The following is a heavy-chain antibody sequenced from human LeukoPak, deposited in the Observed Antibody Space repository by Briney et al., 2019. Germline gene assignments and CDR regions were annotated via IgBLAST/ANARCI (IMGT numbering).Heavy chain of an antibody. CDR1: GGSVSSGSYY. Sequence: SETLSLTCTVSGGSVSSGSYYWSWIRQPPGKGLEWIGEINHSGSTNYNPSLKSRVTISVDTSKNQFSLKLSSVTAADTAVYYCARVLRFLEWLSYNWFDPWGQGTLVTVSS. CDR3: ARVLRFLEWLSYNWFDP. J-gene: IGHJ5*02. CDR2: INHSGST. V-gene: IGHV4-39*07. D-gene: IGHD3-3*01.